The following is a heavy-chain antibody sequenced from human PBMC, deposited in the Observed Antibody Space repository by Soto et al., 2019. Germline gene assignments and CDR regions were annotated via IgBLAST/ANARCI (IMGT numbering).Heavy chain of an antibody. D-gene: IGHD3-3*01. J-gene: IGHJ5*02. Sequence: PGGSLRLSCAASGFTFSSYAMHWVRQAPGKGLEWVAVVSYDGSNKYYADSVKGRFTLSRDNPKNTLYLQMNSLRAEDTAVYYCARDGSNYDFWSGHFNWFDPWGQGTLVTVSS. V-gene: IGHV3-30-3*01. CDR3: ARDGSNYDFWSGHFNWFDP. CDR2: VSYDGSNK. CDR1: GFTFSSYA.